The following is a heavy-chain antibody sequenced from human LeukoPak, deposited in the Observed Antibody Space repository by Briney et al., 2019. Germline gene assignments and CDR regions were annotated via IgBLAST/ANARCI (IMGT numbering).Heavy chain of an antibody. CDR3: ARGEGMITFGGVIVPFDY. V-gene: IGHV4-34*01. CDR2: INHSGST. J-gene: IGHJ4*02. Sequence: TSETLSLTCAVYGGSFSGYFWSWIRQSPGKGLEWIGEINHSGSTNYNPSLKSRVTISVDMSKNQFSLKLSSVTAADTAVYYCARGEGMITFGGVIVPFDYWGQGTLVTVSS. CDR1: GGSFSGYF. D-gene: IGHD3-16*02.